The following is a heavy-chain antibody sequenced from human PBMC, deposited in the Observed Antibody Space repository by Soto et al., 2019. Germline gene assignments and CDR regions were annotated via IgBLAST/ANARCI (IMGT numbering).Heavy chain of an antibody. D-gene: IGHD3-3*01. CDR1: GFTFSSYG. Sequence: GGSLRLSCAASGFTFSSYGMHWVRQAPGKGLEWVAVIWYDGSNKYYADSVKGRFTISRDNSKNTLYLQMNSLRAEDMAVYYCARDRGYDFWSGYYYYYYMDVWGKGTTVTVSS. V-gene: IGHV3-33*08. J-gene: IGHJ6*03. CDR3: ARDRGYDFWSGYYYYYYMDV. CDR2: IWYDGSNK.